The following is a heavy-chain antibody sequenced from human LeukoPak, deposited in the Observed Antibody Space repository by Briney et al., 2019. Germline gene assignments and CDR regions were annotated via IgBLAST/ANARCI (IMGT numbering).Heavy chain of an antibody. CDR2: IRCDGSNK. Sequence: GGSLRLSCAMSGFTFSSYGMHWVRQAPGKGLEWVAFIRCDGSNKYYADSVKGRFTISRDNSKNTLYLQMNSLRVEDTAVYYCAKTEGPFDYWGQGILVTVSS. V-gene: IGHV3-30*02. CDR1: GFTFSSYG. CDR3: AKTEGPFDY. J-gene: IGHJ4*02.